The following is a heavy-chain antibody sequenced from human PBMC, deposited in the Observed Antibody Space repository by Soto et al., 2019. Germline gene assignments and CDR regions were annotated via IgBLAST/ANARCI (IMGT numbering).Heavy chain of an antibody. D-gene: IGHD1-26*01. V-gene: IGHV5-51*01. CDR2: IYPDDSDT. CDR3: ARLGGSYISF. CDR1: GYSFTNYW. J-gene: IGHJ4*02. Sequence: PGESLKISCKGSGYSFTNYWIGWVRQMPGKGLEWMGIIYPDDSDTRYSPSFQGQVTISADKSINTAYLQWSSLRASDTAIYYCARLGGSYISFWGPGTLVPVSS.